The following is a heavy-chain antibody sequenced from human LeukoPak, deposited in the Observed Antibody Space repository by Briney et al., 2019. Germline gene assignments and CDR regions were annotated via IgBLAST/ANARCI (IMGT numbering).Heavy chain of an antibody. CDR1: GYAFTGYY. CDR2: INPNSGGT. CDR3: AGVTYYGSGSYYKD. Sequence: GASVKVSCKASGYAFTGYYMHWVRQAPGQGLEWMGWINPNSGGTNYAQKFQGRVTMTRDTPISTAYMELSRLRSDDTAVYYCAGVTYYGSGSYYKDWGQGTLVTVSS. V-gene: IGHV1-2*02. J-gene: IGHJ1*01. D-gene: IGHD3-10*01.